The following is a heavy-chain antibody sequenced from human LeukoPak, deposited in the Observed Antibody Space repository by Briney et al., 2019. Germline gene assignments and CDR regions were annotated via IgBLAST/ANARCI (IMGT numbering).Heavy chain of an antibody. Sequence: GGSLRLSCAASEFTFTSYESNWVRQAPGKGLEWVSYISSSGNTISYADSVKGRFTISRDNAKNSLYLQVISLRAEDTAVYYCARGPSIAARYDAFDIWGQGTMVTVSS. CDR1: EFTFTSYE. CDR3: ARGPSIAARYDAFDI. CDR2: ISSSGNTI. J-gene: IGHJ3*02. V-gene: IGHV3-48*03. D-gene: IGHD6-6*01.